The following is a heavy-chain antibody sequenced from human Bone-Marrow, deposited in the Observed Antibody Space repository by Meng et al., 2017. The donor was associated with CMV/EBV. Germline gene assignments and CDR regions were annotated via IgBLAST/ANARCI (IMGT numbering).Heavy chain of an antibody. Sequence: GESLKISCAASGFTFSSYAMHWVRQAPGKGLDWVAFIRFDGSNKYYADSVKGRFTISRDISKNSLYLQMNSLRAEDTAVYYCAKCPLRFLETHGMDVWGQGPTVPVPS. D-gene: IGHD3-3*01. V-gene: IGHV3-30*02. CDR1: GFTFSSYA. CDR3: AKCPLRFLETHGMDV. J-gene: IGHJ6*02. CDR2: IRFDGSNK.